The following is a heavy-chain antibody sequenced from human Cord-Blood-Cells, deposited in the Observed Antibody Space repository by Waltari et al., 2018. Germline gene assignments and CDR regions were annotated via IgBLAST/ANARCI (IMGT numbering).Heavy chain of an antibody. Sequence: QLQLQESGPGLVKPSETLSLTCTVSGGSISSSSYYWGWIRQPPGKGLEWIGSIYYSGGTYDNPPLKSRVPISVDTSKNQFSLKLSSVTAADTAVYYCARQIYDSSGYYYVPNFDYWGQGTLVTVSS. CDR3: ARQIYDSSGYYYVPNFDY. CDR2: IYYSGGT. V-gene: IGHV4-39*07. D-gene: IGHD3-22*01. CDR1: GGSISSSSYY. J-gene: IGHJ4*02.